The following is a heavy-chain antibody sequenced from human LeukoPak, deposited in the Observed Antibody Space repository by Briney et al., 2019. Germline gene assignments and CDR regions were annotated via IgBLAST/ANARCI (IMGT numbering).Heavy chain of an antibody. V-gene: IGHV4-34*01. Sequence: SETLSLTCAVYGGSFSGYYWSWIRQPPGKGLEWIGEINHSGSTNYNPSLKSRVTISVDTSKNQFSLKLSSVTAADTAVYYCARGDRDRYYYYYYMDVWGKGTTVTVSS. CDR3: ARGDRDRYYYYYYMDV. CDR2: INHSGST. J-gene: IGHJ6*03. CDR1: GGSFSGYY.